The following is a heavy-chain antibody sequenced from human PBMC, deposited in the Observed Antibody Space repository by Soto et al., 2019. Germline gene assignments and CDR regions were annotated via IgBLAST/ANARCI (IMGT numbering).Heavy chain of an antibody. D-gene: IGHD3-3*01. CDR3: ATWSGKINWFDP. J-gene: IGHJ5*02. CDR2: FDPEDGET. V-gene: IGHV1-24*01. Sequence: ASEQVSCKVSGYTLTELSMHWVRQAPGEGLEWMGGFDPEDGETIYAQKFQGRVTMTEDTSTDTAYMELSSLRSEDTAVYYCATWSGKINWFDPWGQGTLVTVSS. CDR1: GYTLTELS.